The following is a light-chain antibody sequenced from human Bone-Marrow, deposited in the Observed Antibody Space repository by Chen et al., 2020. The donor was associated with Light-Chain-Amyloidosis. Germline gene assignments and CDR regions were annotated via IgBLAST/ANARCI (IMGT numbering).Light chain of an antibody. CDR3: HSADCNGTCQVI. J-gene: IGLJ2*01. CDR1: DLPTKY. V-gene: IGLV3-25*03. CDR2: RDT. Sequence: SYELTQPPSVSVSPGQTARITCSGNDLPTKYAYWYQQKPGQAPVLVIYRDTERPSGISERFSGSSSGTSTTLTISGDRAEDEADYHYHSADCNGTCQVIFGGGTKLTVL.